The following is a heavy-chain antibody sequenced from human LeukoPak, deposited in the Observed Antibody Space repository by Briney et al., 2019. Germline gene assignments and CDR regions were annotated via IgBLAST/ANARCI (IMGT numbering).Heavy chain of an antibody. CDR2: INPNSGGT. Sequence: ASVKVSCKASGYTFTGYYMHWVRQAPGQGLEWMGWINPNSGGTNYAQKFQGRVTMTRDTSISTAYMELSRLRSDDTAVYYCASIGYCSSTSCYNPDYWGQGTLVIASS. V-gene: IGHV1-2*02. CDR3: ASIGYCSSTSCYNPDY. J-gene: IGHJ4*02. CDR1: GYTFTGYY. D-gene: IGHD2-2*02.